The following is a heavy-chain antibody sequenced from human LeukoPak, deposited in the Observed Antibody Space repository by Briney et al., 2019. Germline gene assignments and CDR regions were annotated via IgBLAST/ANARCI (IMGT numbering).Heavy chain of an antibody. Sequence: GGSLRLSCAASGFTVSSNYMGWVRQAPGKGLEGVSVIYSGGSTYYAGSVKGRFTISRDNSKNTLYLQMNSLRAEDTAVYYCARNYYDSSGYDYAFDYWGQGTLVTVSS. CDR1: GFTVSSNY. V-gene: IGHV3-53*01. CDR2: IYSGGST. CDR3: ARNYYDSSGYDYAFDY. D-gene: IGHD3-22*01. J-gene: IGHJ4*02.